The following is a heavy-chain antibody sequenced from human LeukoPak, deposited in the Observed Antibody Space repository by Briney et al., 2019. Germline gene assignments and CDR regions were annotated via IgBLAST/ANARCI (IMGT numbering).Heavy chain of an antibody. CDR1: GFTFSTYS. CDR3: ARAPAHYYDSSDHYYVGESYFDY. CDR2: ISSSSRYI. J-gene: IGHJ4*02. Sequence: GGSLRLSCSASGFTFSTYSMNWVRQAPGKGLEWVSSISSSSRYIYYADSVKGRFTIPRDNAKNSLYLQMNSLRAEDTAVCYCARAPAHYYDSSDHYYVGESYFDYWGQGTLVTVSS. D-gene: IGHD3-22*01. V-gene: IGHV3-21*01.